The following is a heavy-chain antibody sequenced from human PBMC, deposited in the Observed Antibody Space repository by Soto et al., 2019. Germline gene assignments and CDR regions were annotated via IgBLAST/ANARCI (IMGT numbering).Heavy chain of an antibody. CDR3: ARERPDGARLDP. CDR2: IYHSGST. CDR1: GGSFSGYY. Sequence: SEALSVTCAVYGGSFSGYYWSWIRQPPGKGLEWIGYIYHSGSTYYNPSLKSRVTISVDTSKNQFSLKLSSVTAADTAVYYCARERPDGARLDPWGQGTLVTVS. J-gene: IGHJ5*02. D-gene: IGHD6-6*01. V-gene: IGHV4-34*09.